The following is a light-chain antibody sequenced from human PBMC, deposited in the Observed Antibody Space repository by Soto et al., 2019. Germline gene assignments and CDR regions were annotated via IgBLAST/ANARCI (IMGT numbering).Light chain of an antibody. V-gene: IGKV1-5*03. CDR1: QSISSW. J-gene: IGKJ1*01. CDR2: KAS. CDR3: QQYNSYQGT. Sequence: DIQMTQSPSTLSASVGDRVTITCRASQSISSWLAWYQQKPGKAPKLLIYKASSLESGVPSRFSGSGSGTEFTLTISNLQPDDFATYYCQQYNSYQGTFGHGTKVEIK.